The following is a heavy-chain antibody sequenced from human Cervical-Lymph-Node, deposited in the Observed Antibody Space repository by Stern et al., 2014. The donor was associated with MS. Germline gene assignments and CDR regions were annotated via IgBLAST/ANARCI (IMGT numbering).Heavy chain of an antibody. CDR1: GYNFIDYY. CDR2: INPHTGDT. D-gene: IGHD2-15*01. CDR3: TRGRGTLLYLH. V-gene: IGHV1-2*02. Sequence: VQLVESGAALRKPGASVEVSCEASGYNFIDYYIHWGRQAPGQGLEWVGWINPHTGDTRYAQKFLGRVAMTRDTSINTAYLELNSLTSDDTAFYYCTRGRGTLLYLHWGQGTLITVSS. J-gene: IGHJ4*02.